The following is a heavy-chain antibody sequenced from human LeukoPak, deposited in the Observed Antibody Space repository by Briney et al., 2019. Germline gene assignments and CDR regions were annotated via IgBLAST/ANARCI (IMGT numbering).Heavy chain of an antibody. V-gene: IGHV3-48*04. D-gene: IGHD1-26*01. CDR3: ARGSVGGSYSFDY. Sequence: GGSLRLSCAASGFTFSSYSMNWVRQAPGKGLEWVSYISSSSSTIYYADSVKGRFTISRDNAKNSLYLQMNSLRAEDTAVYYCARGSVGGSYSFDYWGQGTLVTVSS. CDR1: GFTFSSYS. J-gene: IGHJ4*02. CDR2: ISSSSSTI.